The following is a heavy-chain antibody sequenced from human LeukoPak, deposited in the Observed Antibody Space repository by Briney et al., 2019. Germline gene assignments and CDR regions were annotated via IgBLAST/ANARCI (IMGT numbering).Heavy chain of an antibody. CDR1: GYTFTGYY. CDR2: INPNSDDT. CDR3: ARDRSPAPGRSYGRGHFDY. Sequence: ASVKVSCKASGYTFTGYYMHWVRQAPGQGLEWMGWINPNSDDTNYAQKFQGRVTMTRDTSINTAYMELSRLRSDDTAVYYCARDRSPAPGRSYGRGHFDYWGQGTLVTVSS. J-gene: IGHJ4*02. D-gene: IGHD5-18*01. V-gene: IGHV1-2*02.